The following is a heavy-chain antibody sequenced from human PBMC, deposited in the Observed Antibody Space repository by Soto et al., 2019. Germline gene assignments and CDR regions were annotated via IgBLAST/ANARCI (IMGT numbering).Heavy chain of an antibody. CDR3: ARVGAAPMAPLFDY. CDR1: GYSFTNFW. CDR2: IDPSDSYA. V-gene: IGHV5-10-1*01. J-gene: IGHJ4*02. Sequence: GESLKISCSGSGYSFTNFWNSWGRQMSGKGLDRMGRIDPSDSYAKYSTSFQGHVTISADKSISNAYLKWSSLKNSHTAMYYCARVGAAPMAPLFDYWGQGALVTVSS. D-gene: IGHD6-6*01.